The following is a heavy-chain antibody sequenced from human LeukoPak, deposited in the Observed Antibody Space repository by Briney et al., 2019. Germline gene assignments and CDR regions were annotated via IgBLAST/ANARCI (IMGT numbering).Heavy chain of an antibody. CDR3: ARDRGGYNPPNYFDY. V-gene: IGHV1-69*04. CDR2: IIPILGIA. D-gene: IGHD5-24*01. J-gene: IGHJ4*02. Sequence: ASVKVSCKASGGTFSSYAISWVRQAPGQGLEWRGRIIPILGIANYAQKFQGRVTITADKSTSTAYMELSSLRSEDTAVYYCARDRGGYNPPNYFDYWGQGTLVTVSS. CDR1: GGTFSSYA.